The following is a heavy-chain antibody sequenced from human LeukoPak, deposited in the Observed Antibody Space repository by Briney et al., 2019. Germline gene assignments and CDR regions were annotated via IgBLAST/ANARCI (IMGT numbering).Heavy chain of an antibody. CDR2: IYHSGST. Sequence: SETLSLTCTVSGYSISSGYYWGWIRQPPGKGLEWIGSIYHSGSTYYNPSLKSRVTISVDTSKNQFSLKLTSVTAADTAVYYCTRAASSGPLFTYHMDVWGKGTTVTVSS. D-gene: IGHD3-22*01. CDR3: TRAASSGPLFTYHMDV. V-gene: IGHV4-38-2*02. CDR1: GYSISSGYY. J-gene: IGHJ6*03.